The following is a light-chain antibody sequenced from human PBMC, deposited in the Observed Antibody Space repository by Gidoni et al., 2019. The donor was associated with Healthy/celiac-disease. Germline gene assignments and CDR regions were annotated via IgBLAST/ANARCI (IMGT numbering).Light chain of an antibody. J-gene: IGLJ3*02. Sequence: QSALTQPASVSGSPGQSITISFTGTSSDVRGYNYVSWYQQNPGKPPKPMIYEVSNRPSGVPDRFSGSKSGNTASLTISGLQAEDEADYYCSSYTSSSAWVFGGGTKLTVL. CDR1: SSDVRGYNY. CDR3: SSYTSSSAWV. V-gene: IGLV2-14*01. CDR2: EVS.